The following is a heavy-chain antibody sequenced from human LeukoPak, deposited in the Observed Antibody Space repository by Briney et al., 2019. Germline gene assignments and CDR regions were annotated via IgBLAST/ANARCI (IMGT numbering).Heavy chain of an antibody. CDR3: ARIILRYFDWQRRVNWFDP. CDR2: IYHSGST. J-gene: IGHJ5*02. Sequence: SETLSLTCTVSGYSISSGYYWGWIRQPPGKGLEWIGSIYHSGSTYYNPSLKSRVTISVDTSKNQFSLKLSSVTAADTAVYYCARIILRYFDWQRRVNWFDPWGQGTLVTVSS. V-gene: IGHV4-38-2*02. D-gene: IGHD3-9*01. CDR1: GYSISSGYY.